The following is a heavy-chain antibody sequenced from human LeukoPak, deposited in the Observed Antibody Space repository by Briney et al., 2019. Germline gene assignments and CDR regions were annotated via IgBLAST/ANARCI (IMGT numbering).Heavy chain of an antibody. V-gene: IGHV1-2*02. J-gene: IGHJ4*02. D-gene: IGHD2-21*01. CDR3: AKGHYDGDHPHYDGGSVDS. Sequence: ASVKVSCKALEYTFTDYYIHWVRQAPGQGLEWMGWINPKSGGRDTNYAQKFRGRVTMTTNTSISTAYMELSRLRSDDTAVYFCAKGHYDGDHPHYDGGSVDSWGQGTHITVSS. CDR2: INPKSGGRDT. CDR1: EYTFTDYY.